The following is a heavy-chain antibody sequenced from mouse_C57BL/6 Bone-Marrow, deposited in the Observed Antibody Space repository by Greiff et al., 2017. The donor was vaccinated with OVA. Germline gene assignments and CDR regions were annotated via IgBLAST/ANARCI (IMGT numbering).Heavy chain of an antibody. CDR1: GYTFTSYW. CDR3: ASAYYDYAWFAY. Sequence: QLQQPGAELVKPGASVKLSCKASGYTFTSYWMQWVKQRPGQGLEWIGEIDPSDSYTNYNQKFKGKATLTVDTSSSTAYMQLSSLTSEDSAVYYCASAYYDYAWFAYWGQGTLVTVSA. J-gene: IGHJ3*01. V-gene: IGHV1-50*01. D-gene: IGHD2-4*01. CDR2: IDPSDSYT.